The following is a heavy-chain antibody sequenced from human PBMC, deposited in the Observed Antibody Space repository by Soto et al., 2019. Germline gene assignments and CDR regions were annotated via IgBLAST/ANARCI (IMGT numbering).Heavy chain of an antibody. CDR2: IYPGDSDT. D-gene: IGHD2-15*01. CDR1: GYSFTSYW. CDR3: ARGPPLPRKHIVVVVAAIGAFDI. Sequence: GESLKISCKGSGYSFTSYWIGWVRQMPGKGLEWMGIIYPGDSDTRYSPSFQGQVTISADKSISTAYLQWSSLKASDTAMYYCARGPPLPRKHIVVVVAAIGAFDIWGQGTMVTVSS. J-gene: IGHJ3*02. V-gene: IGHV5-51*01.